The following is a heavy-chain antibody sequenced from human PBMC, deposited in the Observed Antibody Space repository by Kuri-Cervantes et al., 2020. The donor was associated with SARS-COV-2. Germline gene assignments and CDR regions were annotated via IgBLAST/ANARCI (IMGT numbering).Heavy chain of an antibody. Sequence: GSLRLSCAVSGYSISSGYYWGWIRQPPGKGLEWIGEINHSGSTNYNPSLKSRVTISVDTSKNQFSLKLSSVTAADTAVYYCARPRTDYWGQGTLVTVSS. V-gene: IGHV4-38-2*01. CDR3: ARPRTDY. CDR2: INHSGST. CDR1: GYSISSGYY. J-gene: IGHJ4*02.